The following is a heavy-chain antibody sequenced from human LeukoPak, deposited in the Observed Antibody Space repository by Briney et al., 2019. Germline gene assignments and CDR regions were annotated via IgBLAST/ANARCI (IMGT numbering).Heavy chain of an antibody. V-gene: IGHV4-4*02. CDR3: AREIVGAPTPGAY. J-gene: IGHJ4*02. Sequence: PSETLSLTCAVSTDSTTSNWWSWVRQPPGKGLEWIGEVHKSGSTNYYPSLQSRVTISIDKPKNQIALELTSVTAADTAVYYCAREIVGAPTPGAYWGQGTLVTVSS. CDR2: VHKSGST. CDR1: TDSTTSNW. D-gene: IGHD1-26*01.